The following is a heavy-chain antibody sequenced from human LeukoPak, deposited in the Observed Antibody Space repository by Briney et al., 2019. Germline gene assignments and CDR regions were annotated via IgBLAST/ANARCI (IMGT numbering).Heavy chain of an antibody. CDR2: IYPGDSDT. Sequence: GESLKISCKGSGYSFTSYWIGWVRQMPGKGLEWMGIIYPGDSDTRYSPSFQGQVTISADKSISTAYLQWSSLKASDTAMYHCARTYVWGSYRPYYFDYWGQGTLVTVSS. CDR3: ARTYVWGSYRPYYFDY. CDR1: GYSFTSYW. D-gene: IGHD3-16*02. J-gene: IGHJ4*02. V-gene: IGHV5-51*01.